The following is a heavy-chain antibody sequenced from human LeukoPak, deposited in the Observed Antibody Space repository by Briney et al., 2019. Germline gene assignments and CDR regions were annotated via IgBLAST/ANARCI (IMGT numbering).Heavy chain of an antibody. CDR2: IIPILGIA. J-gene: IGHJ4*02. CDR3: ARPDYDDYYFDY. D-gene: IGHD4-17*01. Sequence: SVKVSCKASRGTFSSYAISWVRQAPGQGLEWMGRIIPILGIANYAQKFQGRVTITADKSTSTAYMELSSLRSEDTAVYYCARPDYDDYYFDYWGQGTLVTVSS. CDR1: RGTFSSYA. V-gene: IGHV1-69*04.